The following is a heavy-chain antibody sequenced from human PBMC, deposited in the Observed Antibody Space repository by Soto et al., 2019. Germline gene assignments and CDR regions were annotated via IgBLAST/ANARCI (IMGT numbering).Heavy chain of an antibody. CDR2: IYYSGST. J-gene: IGHJ4*02. CDR1: GGSISSGGYY. V-gene: IGHV4-31*03. D-gene: IGHD4-17*01. CDR3: ARSPIGPDYESGVFDY. Sequence: PSETLSLTCTVSGGSISSGGYYWSWIRQHPGKGLEWIGYIYYSGSTYYNPSLKSRVTISVDTSKNQFSLKLSSVTAADTAVYYCARSPIGPDYESGVFDYWGQGTLVTVSS.